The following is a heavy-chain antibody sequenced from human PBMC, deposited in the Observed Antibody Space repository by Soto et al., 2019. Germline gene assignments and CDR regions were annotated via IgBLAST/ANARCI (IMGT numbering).Heavy chain of an antibody. CDR3: ARDATFGTKGGSFDI. D-gene: IGHD3-16*01. CDR1: GFTFRIYS. CDR2: MWYDGTNK. V-gene: IGHV3-33*01. J-gene: IGHJ3*02. Sequence: GGSLRLSXAASGFTFRIYSMHWVRQSPGKGLEWVAVMWYDGTNKYYGESVKGRFTISRDNSENTLYLRMNSLRVEDTAVYYCARDATFGTKGGSFDIWGHGTLVTVS.